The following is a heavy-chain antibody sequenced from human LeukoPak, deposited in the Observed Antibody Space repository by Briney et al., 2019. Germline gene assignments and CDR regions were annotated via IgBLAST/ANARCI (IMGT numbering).Heavy chain of an antibody. J-gene: IGHJ4*02. Sequence: SETLSLTCTVSGGSISSYYWSWIRQPPGKGLEWIGYISYTGSTNYNPSLKSRVTMSVDTSKNQFSLKLSSVTAADTAVYYCARGTSIAAAVDYWGQGTLVTVSS. D-gene: IGHD6-13*01. CDR2: ISYTGST. V-gene: IGHV4-59*08. CDR1: GGSISSYY. CDR3: ARGTSIAAAVDY.